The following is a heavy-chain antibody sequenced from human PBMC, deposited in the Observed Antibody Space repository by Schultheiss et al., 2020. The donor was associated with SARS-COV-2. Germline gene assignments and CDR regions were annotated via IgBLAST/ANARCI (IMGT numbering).Heavy chain of an antibody. CDR3: AKGEGGHWYFDL. J-gene: IGHJ2*01. Sequence: GGSLRLSCAASGFTFSSYAMSWVHQAPGKGLEWVSAISGSGGSTYYADSVKGRFTISRDNSKNTLYLQMNSLRAEDTAVYYCAKGEGGHWYFDLWGRGTLVTVSS. D-gene: IGHD2-15*01. CDR1: GFTFSSYA. CDR2: ISGSGGST. V-gene: IGHV3-23*01.